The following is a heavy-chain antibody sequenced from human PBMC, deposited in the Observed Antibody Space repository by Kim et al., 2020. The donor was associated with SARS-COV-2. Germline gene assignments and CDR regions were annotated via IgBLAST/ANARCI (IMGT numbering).Heavy chain of an antibody. CDR2: IDPSDSYT. V-gene: IGHV5-10-1*01. J-gene: IGHJ3*02. Sequence: GESLKISCKGSGYSFTSYWISWVRQMPGKGLEWMGRIDPSDSYTNYSPSFQGHVTISADKSISTAYLQWSSLKASDTAMYYCARRHWNYPAPISILDPPDAFDIWGQGTMVTVSS. CDR3: ARRHWNYPAPISILDPPDAFDI. CDR1: GYSFTSYW. D-gene: IGHD1-7*01.